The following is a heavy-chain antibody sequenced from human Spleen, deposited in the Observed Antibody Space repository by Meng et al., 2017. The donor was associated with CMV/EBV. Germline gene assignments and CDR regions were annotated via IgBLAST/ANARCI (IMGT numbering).Heavy chain of an antibody. Sequence: GESLKISCAASGFTFSDHYMDWVRQAPGKGLEWVGRIKSKTDGGTTDYAAPVKGRFTISRDDSKNTLYLQMNSLKTEDTAVYYCTTDWGYCSSTSCSHYGMDVWGQGTTVTVSS. CDR3: TTDWGYCSSTSCSHYGMDV. CDR1: GFTFSDHY. V-gene: IGHV3-15*01. J-gene: IGHJ6*02. CDR2: IKSKTDGGTT. D-gene: IGHD2-2*01.